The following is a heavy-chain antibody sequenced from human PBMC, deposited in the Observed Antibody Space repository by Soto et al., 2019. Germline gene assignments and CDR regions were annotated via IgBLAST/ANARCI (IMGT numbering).Heavy chain of an antibody. CDR3: ARLRGYSGYDLRDFDY. D-gene: IGHD5-12*01. J-gene: IGHJ4*02. Sequence: SETLSLTCTVSGGSISSYYWSWIRQPPGKGLEWIGYIYYSGSTNYNPSLKSRVTISVDTSKNQFSLKLSSVTAADTAVYYCARLRGYSGYDLRDFDYWGQGTLVTVSS. V-gene: IGHV4-59*01. CDR1: GGSISSYY. CDR2: IYYSGST.